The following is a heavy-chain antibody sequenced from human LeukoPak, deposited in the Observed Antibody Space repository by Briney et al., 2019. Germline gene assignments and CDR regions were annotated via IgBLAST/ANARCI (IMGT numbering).Heavy chain of an antibody. Sequence: GGSLRLSCSASGFTVSNNYMTWVRQAPGRGLEWVLVIYSGTTAYYAGSVKGRFTISRDNSKNTLYLQMNSLRPDDTAVYYCARLGQGLDRGVQNAFDIWGHGTMVIVSS. CDR3: ARLGQGLDRGVQNAFDI. CDR2: IYSGTTA. CDR1: GFTVSNNY. J-gene: IGHJ3*02. V-gene: IGHV3-53*01. D-gene: IGHD3-10*01.